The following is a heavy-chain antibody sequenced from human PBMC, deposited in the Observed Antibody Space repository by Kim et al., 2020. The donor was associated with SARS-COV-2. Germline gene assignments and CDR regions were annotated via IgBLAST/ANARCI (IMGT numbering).Heavy chain of an antibody. CDR2: INPSGGST. CDR1: GYTFTSYY. CDR3: ARGAEMATPGDLDY. D-gene: IGHD5-12*01. J-gene: IGHJ4*02. V-gene: IGHV1-46*01. Sequence: ASVKVSCKASGYTFTSYYMHWVRQAPGQGLEWMGIINPSGGSTSYAQKFQGRVTMTKDTATSTVYMELSSLRFEDAAVYYCARGAEMATPGDLDYWGQGTLVTVSS.